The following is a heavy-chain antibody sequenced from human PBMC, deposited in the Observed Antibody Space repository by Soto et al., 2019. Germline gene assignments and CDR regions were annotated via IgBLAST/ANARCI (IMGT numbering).Heavy chain of an antibody. CDR3: SGGVGDAF. CDR1: ESTVSRDW. V-gene: IGHV3-7*04. Sequence: GGSLRLSCAIFESTVSRDWMNWVRQAPGKGLEWVAHINQDGSEKYYVDSVKGRFTISRDNAKKSLYLQMNSLRPADTAMYYCSGGVGDAFWGQGTLVTVS. CDR2: INQDGSEK. D-gene: IGHD1-26*01. J-gene: IGHJ4*02.